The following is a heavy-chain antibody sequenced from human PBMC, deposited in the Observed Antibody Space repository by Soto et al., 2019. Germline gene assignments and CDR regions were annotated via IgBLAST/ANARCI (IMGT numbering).Heavy chain of an antibody. CDR2: IYSRGTT. V-gene: IGHV4-4*07. D-gene: IGHD3-22*01. J-gene: IGHJ3*02. Sequence: SETLSLTCTVSGASINTFYWTWIRQSAGRGLEGIGRIYSRGTTNYNPSLKSRVTMSVEKSNNQFSLKLSSVSAADTAVYFCATDSSGYYAKGSFDIXGQGTMVTVSS. CDR3: ATDSSGYYAKGSFDI. CDR1: GASINTFY.